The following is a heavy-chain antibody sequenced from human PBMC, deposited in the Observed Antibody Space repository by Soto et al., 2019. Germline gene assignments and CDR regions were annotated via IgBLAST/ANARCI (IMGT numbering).Heavy chain of an antibody. CDR2: INAGNGNT. D-gene: IGHD1-7*01. V-gene: IGHV1-3*01. CDR1: GYTFTSYA. Sequence: GASVKVSCKASGYTFTSYAMHWVRQAPGQRLEWMGWINAGNGNTKYAQKFQGRVTITTDKSASTAYMELSSLRSEDTAVYYCARGSITGTTIDYWGQGTLVTVSS. CDR3: ARGSITGTTIDY. J-gene: IGHJ4*02.